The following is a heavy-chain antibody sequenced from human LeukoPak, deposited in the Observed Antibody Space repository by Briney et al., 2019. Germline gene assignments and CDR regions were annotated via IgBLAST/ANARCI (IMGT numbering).Heavy chain of an antibody. Sequence: GGSLRLSCAASGFTFSKYNMNWVRQAPGKGLEWVSYISSSSSTTYYADSVKGRFTISRDNARNSLYLQMNSLRAEDTAIYFCAKDRYYAMEVWGQGTSVTVSS. CDR2: ISSSSSTT. CDR1: GFTFSKYN. CDR3: AKDRYYAMEV. V-gene: IGHV3-48*01. J-gene: IGHJ6*02. D-gene: IGHD2-15*01.